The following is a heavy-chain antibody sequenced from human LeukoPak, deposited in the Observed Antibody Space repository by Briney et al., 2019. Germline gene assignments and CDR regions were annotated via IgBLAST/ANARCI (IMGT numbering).Heavy chain of an antibody. CDR3: AKDAYDFWSGFDY. CDR2: MRYDGMNE. J-gene: IGHJ4*02. D-gene: IGHD3-3*01. Sequence: GGSLRLSCAASGFIFSNYGMHWVRQAPGKGLEWVAFMRYDGMNEYYADSVKGRFTISRDNSKNTLYLQMNSLRAEDTAVYYCAKDAYDFWSGFDYWGRGTLVTVSS. V-gene: IGHV3-30*02. CDR1: GFIFSNYG.